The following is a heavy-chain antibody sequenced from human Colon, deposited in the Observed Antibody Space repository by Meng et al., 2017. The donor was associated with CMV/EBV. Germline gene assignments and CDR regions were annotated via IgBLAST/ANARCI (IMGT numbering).Heavy chain of an antibody. CDR2: IRTYNGDT. D-gene: IGHD1-7*01. V-gene: IGHV1-18*01. CDR1: GYSFTTYG. CDR3: ARGVTGTPRAFDY. J-gene: IGHJ4*02. Sequence: ASVTVSCKASGYSFTTYGIGWVRQAPGQGLEWMGWIRTYNGDTNYAQNFQGRLTMTTDISTSTAYMELTSLRSNDTAVYYCARGVTGTPRAFDYWGQGTLVTVSS.